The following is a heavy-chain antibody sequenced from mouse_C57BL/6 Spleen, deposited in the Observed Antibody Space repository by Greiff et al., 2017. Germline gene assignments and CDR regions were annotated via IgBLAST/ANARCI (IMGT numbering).Heavy chain of an antibody. CDR3: ARRAQATYAMDY. D-gene: IGHD3-2*02. Sequence: VKLMESGAELVKPGASVKISCKASGYAFSSYWMNWVKQRPGKGLEWIGQIYPGDGDTNYNGKFKGKATLTADKSSSTAYMQLSSLTSEDSAVYFCARRAQATYAMDYWGQGTSVTVSS. V-gene: IGHV1-80*01. CDR2: IYPGDGDT. J-gene: IGHJ4*01. CDR1: GYAFSSYW.